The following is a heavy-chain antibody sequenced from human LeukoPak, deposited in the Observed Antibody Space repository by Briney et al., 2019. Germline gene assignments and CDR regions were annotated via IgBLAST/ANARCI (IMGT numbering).Heavy chain of an antibody. Sequence: PSETLSLTCTVSGGSISSYYWSWIRQPAGKGLEWIGRIYTSGSTNYNPSLKSRLTMSVDTSKNQFSLNLTSVTAADTAVYYCARGDKPVQGFDYWGQGTLVTVSS. J-gene: IGHJ4*02. CDR3: ARGDKPVQGFDY. CDR2: IYTSGST. D-gene: IGHD2-15*01. V-gene: IGHV4-4*07. CDR1: GGSISSYY.